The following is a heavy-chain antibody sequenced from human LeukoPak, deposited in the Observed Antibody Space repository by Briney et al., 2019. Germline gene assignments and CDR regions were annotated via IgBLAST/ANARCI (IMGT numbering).Heavy chain of an antibody. D-gene: IGHD6-13*01. CDR1: GFTFSSYW. CDR3: ARNFGSSSSCDY. CDR2: IKQDGSEK. J-gene: IGHJ4*02. Sequence: PGGSLRLSCAASGFTFSSYWMSWVRQAPGKGLEWVANIKQDGSEKYYVDSVKGRFTISRDSAKNSLYLQMNSLRAEDTAVYYWARNFGSSSSCDYWGQGTLVTVS. V-gene: IGHV3-7*01.